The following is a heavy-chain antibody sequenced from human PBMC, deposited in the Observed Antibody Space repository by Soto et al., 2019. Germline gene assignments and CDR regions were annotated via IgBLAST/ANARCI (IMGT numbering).Heavy chain of an antibody. CDR3: ARDPGYSAFDF. Sequence: PGGSLRLSCAASGFSFSSSWMSWVRQAPGKGLERVANIKEDGSRKYYVDSVKGRFTISRDNAKNSLFLQMNSLRAEDTAVYYCARDPGYSAFDFWGQGTMVTVSS. D-gene: IGHD5-18*01. V-gene: IGHV3-7*01. J-gene: IGHJ3*01. CDR1: GFSFSSSW. CDR2: IKEDGSRK.